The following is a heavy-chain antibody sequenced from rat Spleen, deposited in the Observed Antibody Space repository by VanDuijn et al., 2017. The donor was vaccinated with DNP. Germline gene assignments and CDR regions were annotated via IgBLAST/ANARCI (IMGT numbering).Heavy chain of an antibody. J-gene: IGHJ4*01. CDR2: ISTSGGST. CDR3: ATFEERDA. Sequence: EVQLVESGGDLVQSGRSLKVSCAASGFTFSDYNMAWVRQAPKKGLEWVATISTSGGSTYYRDSVKGRFTISRDNAKSTLYLQMDSLRSEDTATYYCATFEERDAWGQGTSVTVSS. V-gene: IGHV5S23*01. CDR1: GFTFSDYN. D-gene: IGHD4-2*01.